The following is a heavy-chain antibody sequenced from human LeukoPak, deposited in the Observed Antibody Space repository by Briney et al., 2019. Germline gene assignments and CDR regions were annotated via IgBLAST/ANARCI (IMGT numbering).Heavy chain of an antibody. Sequence: GGSLRLSCAASGFTFSSYAMSWVRQAPGKGLEWVSAISGSGRSTYYADSVKGRFTISRDNSKNTLYLQMNSLRAEDTAVYYCAKDLGEGPHYYYFDYWGQGTLVTVSS. V-gene: IGHV3-23*01. D-gene: IGHD3-16*01. J-gene: IGHJ4*02. CDR1: GFTFSSYA. CDR2: ISGSGRST. CDR3: AKDLGEGPHYYYFDY.